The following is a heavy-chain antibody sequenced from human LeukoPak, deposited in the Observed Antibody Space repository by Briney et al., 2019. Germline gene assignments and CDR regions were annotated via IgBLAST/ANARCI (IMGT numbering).Heavy chain of an antibody. CDR1: GYTFTEYA. V-gene: IGHV1-3*01. J-gene: IGHJ4*02. CDR2: INGGNGNT. Sequence: ASVKVSCKASGYTFTEYAIHWVRQAPGQRLEWVGWINGGNGNTKYSQKFQGRVTFTRDTSASTVYMELSSLRSEDTAVFYCARRPNLAYLDYWGQGTLVTVSS. CDR3: ARRPNLAYLDY.